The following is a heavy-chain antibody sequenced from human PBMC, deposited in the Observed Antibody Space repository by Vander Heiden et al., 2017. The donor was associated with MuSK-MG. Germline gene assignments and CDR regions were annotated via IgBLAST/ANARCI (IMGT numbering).Heavy chain of an antibody. J-gene: IGHJ4*02. CDR3: VRDDYEDYGVGY. D-gene: IGHD4-17*01. Sequence: QVQLQESGPGLVKPSQTLSLPCTVSGAPFCNDYWSWFRQRPGKGLEWIGYIYYSGGTFYTPSLRSRVIISIDTSKNQVSLRLDSVTAADTAIYYCVRDDYEDYGVGYWGQGTLVTVSS. CDR1: GAPFCNDY. CDR2: IYYSGGT. V-gene: IGHV4-31*03.